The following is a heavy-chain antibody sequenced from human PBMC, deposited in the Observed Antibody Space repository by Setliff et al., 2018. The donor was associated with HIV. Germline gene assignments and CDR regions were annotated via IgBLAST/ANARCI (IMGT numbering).Heavy chain of an antibody. Sequence: SETLSLTCIVSGDSVTGYHWNWIRQPAGQGLEWIGGFHHSGSVHYTPSPKSRVSISGQTSTNQFSLKLTSVTAADTATYYCARDTGVNVAPDGRGYHTFDFWGRGTMVTVSS. CDR2: FHHSGSV. CDR1: GDSVTGYH. V-gene: IGHV4-4*07. D-gene: IGHD2-8*02. CDR3: ARDTGVNVAPDGRGYHTFDF. J-gene: IGHJ3*01.